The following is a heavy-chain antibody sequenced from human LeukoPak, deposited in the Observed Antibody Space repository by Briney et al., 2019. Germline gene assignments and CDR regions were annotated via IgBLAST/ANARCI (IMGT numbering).Heavy chain of an antibody. D-gene: IGHD3-22*01. V-gene: IGHV4-39*01. Sequence: SETLSLTCTVSGDSISSRSYYWGWIRQPPGKGLEWIGSIYYSEGTYYNPSLKSRVTISIDTSKNQFSLKLNSVTAADTAVYYCARATKKFTYYYDSSGPLYFDYWGQGTLATVSS. CDR2: IYYSEGT. CDR1: GDSISSRSYY. J-gene: IGHJ4*02. CDR3: ARATKKFTYYYDSSGPLYFDY.